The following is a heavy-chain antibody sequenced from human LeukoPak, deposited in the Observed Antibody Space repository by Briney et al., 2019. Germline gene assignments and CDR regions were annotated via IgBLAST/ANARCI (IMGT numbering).Heavy chain of an antibody. CDR1: GGSISSYY. V-gene: IGHV4-59*08. CDR2: IYYSGST. J-gene: IGHJ3*02. Sequence: SETLSLTCTVSGGSISSYYWSWIRQPPGKGLEWIGYIYYSGSTNYNPSLKSRVTISVDTSKNQFSLKLSSVTAADTAVYYCARGRRYYGSVDAFDIWGQGTMVTVSS. CDR3: ARGRRYYGSVDAFDI. D-gene: IGHD3-10*01.